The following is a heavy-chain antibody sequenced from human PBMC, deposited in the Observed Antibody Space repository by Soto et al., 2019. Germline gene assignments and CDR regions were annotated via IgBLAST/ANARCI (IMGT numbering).Heavy chain of an antibody. Sequence: SLRLSCAASGFTFSSYAMSWVRQAPGKGLEWVSAISGSGGSTYYADSVKGRFTISRDNSKNTLYLQMNSLRAEDTAVYYCAKGAYYDSSGYRPGNWFDPWGQGTLVTVSS. CDR3: AKGAYYDSSGYRPGNWFDP. V-gene: IGHV3-23*01. J-gene: IGHJ5*02. D-gene: IGHD3-22*01. CDR2: ISGSGGST. CDR1: GFTFSSYA.